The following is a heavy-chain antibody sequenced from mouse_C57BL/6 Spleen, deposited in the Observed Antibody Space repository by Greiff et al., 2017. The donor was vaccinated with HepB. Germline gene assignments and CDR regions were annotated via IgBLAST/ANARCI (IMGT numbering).Heavy chain of an antibody. J-gene: IGHJ2*01. D-gene: IGHD4-1*01. CDR2: IRLQSDNYTT. V-gene: IGHV6-3*01. CDR1: GFTFSNYW. Sequence: VQLKESGGGLVQPGGSMKLSCVASGFTFSNYWMNWVRQSPEKGLEWVAQIRLQSDNYTTHYAESVKGRFTISRDDSKSCVYLQMNKLRAEDTGIYYCTDVTGPFYFDSWGQGTTLTVSS. CDR3: TDVTGPFYFDS.